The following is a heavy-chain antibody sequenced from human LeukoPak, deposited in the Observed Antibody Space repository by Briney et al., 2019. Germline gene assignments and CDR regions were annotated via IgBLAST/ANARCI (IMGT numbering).Heavy chain of an antibody. CDR2: INPSGGST. D-gene: IGHD6-13*01. CDR3: ARDAALARYYYGMDV. V-gene: IGHV1-46*01. Sequence: ASVKVSCKASGYTFTSYYMHWVRQAPGQGLEWMGIINPSGGSTSYAQKFQGRVTMTRDTSTSTVYMELSSLRSEDTAVYYCARDAALARYYYGMDVWGQGTTVTVSS. J-gene: IGHJ6*02. CDR1: GYTFTSYY.